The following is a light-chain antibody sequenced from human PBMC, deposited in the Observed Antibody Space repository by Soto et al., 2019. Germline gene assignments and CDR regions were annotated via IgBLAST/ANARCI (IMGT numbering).Light chain of an antibody. V-gene: IGKV3-20*01. CDR1: QSVSSSY. J-gene: IGKJ1*01. CDR3: QQYGSSPRT. CDR2: DAS. Sequence: EIVLTQSSGILSLSPGERATLSCRASQSVSSSYLAWYQQKPGQAPRLLIYDASSRATGIPDRFSGSGSGTDFTLTISRLEPEDFAVYYCQQYGSSPRTFGQGTKVEIK.